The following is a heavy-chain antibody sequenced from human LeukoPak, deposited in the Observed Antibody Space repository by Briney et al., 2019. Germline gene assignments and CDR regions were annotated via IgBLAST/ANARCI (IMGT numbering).Heavy chain of an antibody. J-gene: IGHJ4*02. CDR1: GFIFSSYE. CDR2: ISSSGRTM. CDR3: ARDNYSGSRYFDH. D-gene: IGHD1-26*01. Sequence: GGSLRLSCAASGFIFSSYEMSWVRQAPGKGLEWVSYISSSGRTMYYADSVKGRFTVSRDNAKNSLYLQMNGLRAEDTAIYYCARDNYSGSRYFDHWGQGTLVTVSS. V-gene: IGHV3-48*03.